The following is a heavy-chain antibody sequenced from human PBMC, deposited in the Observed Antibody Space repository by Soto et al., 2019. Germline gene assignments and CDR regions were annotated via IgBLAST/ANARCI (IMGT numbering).Heavy chain of an antibody. CDR2: ISIEKGDT. J-gene: IGHJ2*01. D-gene: IGHD2-15*01. CDR3: ARCYCSVGSCFTCWHFDL. Sequence: QVQVVQSGAEVKKPGASVKVACKASGYSFDTFGMSWVRQAPGQRLEWMGWISIEKGDTNSAQKFQDRVTMTTDTSTSTAYMELRSLTSDDTAVYYCARCYCSVGSCFTCWHFDLWGRGTLVTVSS. CDR1: GYSFDTFG. V-gene: IGHV1-18*01.